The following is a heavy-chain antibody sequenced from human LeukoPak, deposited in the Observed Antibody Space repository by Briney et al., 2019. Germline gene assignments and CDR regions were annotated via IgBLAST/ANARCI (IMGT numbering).Heavy chain of an antibody. CDR2: IYYSGST. CDR3: ARVAKWELPIFDAFDI. J-gene: IGHJ3*02. V-gene: IGHV4-59*01. D-gene: IGHD1-26*01. CDR1: GGSISSYY. Sequence: SETLSLTCTVSGGSISSYYWSWIRQPPVKGLEWIGYIYYSGSTNYNPSLKSRVTISVDTSKNQFSLKLSSVTAADTAVYYCARVAKWELPIFDAFDIWGQGTMDTVSS.